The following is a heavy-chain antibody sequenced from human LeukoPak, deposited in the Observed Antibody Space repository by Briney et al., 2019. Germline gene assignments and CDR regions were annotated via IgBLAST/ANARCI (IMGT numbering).Heavy chain of an antibody. V-gene: IGHV4-4*02. J-gene: IGHJ3*02. D-gene: IGHD3-22*01. CDR1: GGSISNSNW. CDR3: ASGYYNSSGFYAAFDI. Sequence: KPSETLSLTCAVSGGSISNSNWWNWVRQPPGKGLEWIGEIYLSGRTTYNPSLKSRVTISADKSKNQLSLKLSFVTAADTAVYYCASGYYNSSGFYAAFDIWGQGTVVTASS. CDR2: IYLSGRT.